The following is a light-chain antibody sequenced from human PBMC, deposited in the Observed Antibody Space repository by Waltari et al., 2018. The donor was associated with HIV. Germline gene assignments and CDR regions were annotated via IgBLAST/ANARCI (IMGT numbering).Light chain of an antibody. CDR2: QDT. Sequence: SYEPTQPPSVSVSPGQTASITCSGDKLGDKYSCWYQQRPGQSPVLVIYQDTKRPSGIPARYSGANAGNTAPLTVSGTQALDEGDYYCQAWDSSTGVFGGGTKLTVL. J-gene: IGLJ2*01. V-gene: IGLV3-1*01. CDR3: QAWDSSTGV. CDR1: KLGDKY.